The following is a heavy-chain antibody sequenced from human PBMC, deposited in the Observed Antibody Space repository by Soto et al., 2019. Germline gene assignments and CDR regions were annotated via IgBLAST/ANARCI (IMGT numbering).Heavy chain of an antibody. CDR3: TKEGNDYSDYYYYVMDV. CDR2: ISYDGSNI. CDR1: GFTFSSYG. D-gene: IGHD4-4*01. V-gene: IGHV3-30*18. J-gene: IGHJ6*02. Sequence: GGSLRLSCEASGFTFSSYGMHWVRQAPGQGLEWVAVISYDGSNIYYADSVKGRFTISRDNSKRTIFLQMNSLTAEDTAVYYCTKEGNDYSDYYYYVMDVWGQGTTVTVSS.